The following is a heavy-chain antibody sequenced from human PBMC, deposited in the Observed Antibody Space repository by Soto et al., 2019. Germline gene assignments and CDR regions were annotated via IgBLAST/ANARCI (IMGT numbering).Heavy chain of an antibody. CDR1: GYTFTSYA. V-gene: IGHV1-3*01. D-gene: IGHD2-15*01. Sequence: QVQLVQSGAEVKKPGASVKVSCKASGYTFTSYAMHWVRQAPGQRLEWMGWINAGNGNTKYSQKFQGRVTITRDTSASTAYMELSSLRSEVTAVYYCARGLHCSGGSCYFVNRFDPWGQGTLVTVSS. J-gene: IGHJ5*02. CDR3: ARGLHCSGGSCYFVNRFDP. CDR2: INAGNGNT.